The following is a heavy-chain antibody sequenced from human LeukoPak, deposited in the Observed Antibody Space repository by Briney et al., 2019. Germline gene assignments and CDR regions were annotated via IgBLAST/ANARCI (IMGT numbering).Heavy chain of an antibody. CDR1: GGTFSSYA. J-gene: IGHJ4*02. D-gene: IGHD1-26*01. CDR2: IIPILGIA. Sequence: SVKVSCKASGGTFSSYAISWVRQAPGQGLEWMGRIIPILGIANYAQKFQGRVTITADKSTSTAYMELSSLRSEDTAVYYCARVWNRVGASTGHFDYWGQGTLVTVSS. CDR3: ARVWNRVGASTGHFDY. V-gene: IGHV1-69*04.